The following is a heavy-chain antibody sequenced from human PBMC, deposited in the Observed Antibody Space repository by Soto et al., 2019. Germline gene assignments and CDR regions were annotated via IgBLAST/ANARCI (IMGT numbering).Heavy chain of an antibody. Sequence: SETLSLTCTVSGASITGNSYWSWIRQPAGKGLEWIGRFSLSGTTNYNPSLRSRVTMSADVSKNQFSLRLTSVTAADTALYYCARGITPPGAPAWYYFDSWGQGTLVTVSS. CDR1: GASITGNSY. CDR2: FSLSGTT. V-gene: IGHV4-4*07. D-gene: IGHD2-8*02. CDR3: ARGITPPGAPAWYYFDS. J-gene: IGHJ4*02.